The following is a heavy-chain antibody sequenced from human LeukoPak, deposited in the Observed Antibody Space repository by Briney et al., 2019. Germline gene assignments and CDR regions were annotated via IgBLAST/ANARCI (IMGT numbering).Heavy chain of an antibody. J-gene: IGHJ1*01. CDR1: GFTFSSYG. CDR2: ISYDGSNK. Sequence: PGRSPRLSCAASGFTFSSYGMHWVRQAPGKGLEWVAVISYDGSNKYYADSVKGRFTISRDNSKNTLYLQMNSLRAEDTAVYYCAKDTAAAGIGYFQHWGQGTLVTVSS. D-gene: IGHD6-13*01. CDR3: AKDTAAAGIGYFQH. V-gene: IGHV3-30*18.